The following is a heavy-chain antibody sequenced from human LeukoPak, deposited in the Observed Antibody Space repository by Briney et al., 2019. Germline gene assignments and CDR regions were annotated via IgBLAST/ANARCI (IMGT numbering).Heavy chain of an antibody. D-gene: IGHD6-19*01. J-gene: IGHJ4*02. Sequence: GGSLRLSCIASGFTLGSHGMFWVRQAPGKGLEWVTFISYDGSNKYYGESMKGRFTVSRDNSKNTLYLQMNSLRVEDTAVYYCARGIAVAGFDSWGQGTLVTVSS. CDR1: GFTLGSHG. CDR3: ARGIAVAGFDS. V-gene: IGHV3-30*19. CDR2: ISYDGSNK.